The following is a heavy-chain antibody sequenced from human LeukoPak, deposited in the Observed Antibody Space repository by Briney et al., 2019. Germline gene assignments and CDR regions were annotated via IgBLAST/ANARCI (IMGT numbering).Heavy chain of an antibody. J-gene: IGHJ3*02. CDR3: ARLWAFGGFIVYDAFDI. CDR1: GGSISSSSYY. CDR2: IYYSGST. Sequence: PSETLSLTCTVSGGSISSSSYYWGWIRQPPGKGLEWIGSIYYSGSTYYNPSLKSRVTISVDTSKNQFSLKLSSVTAADTAVYYCARLWAFGGFIVYDAFDIWGQGTMVTVSS. D-gene: IGHD3-16*02. V-gene: IGHV4-39*01.